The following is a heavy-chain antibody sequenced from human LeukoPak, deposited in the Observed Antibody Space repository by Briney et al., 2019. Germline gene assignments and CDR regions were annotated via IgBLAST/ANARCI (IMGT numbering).Heavy chain of an antibody. CDR1: GGSISSYY. CDR3: ARGVGYSSSWYGVGIDY. CDR2: IYYSGST. D-gene: IGHD6-13*01. J-gene: IGHJ4*02. Sequence: SETLSLTCTVSGGSISSYYWSWIRQPPGKALDWIGYIYYSGSTNYNPSLKSRVTISVDTSKNQFSLKLSSVTAADTAVYYCARGVGYSSSWYGVGIDYWGQGTLVTVSS. V-gene: IGHV4-59*01.